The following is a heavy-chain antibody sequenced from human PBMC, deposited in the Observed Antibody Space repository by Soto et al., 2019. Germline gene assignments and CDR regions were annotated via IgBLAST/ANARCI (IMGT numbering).Heavy chain of an antibody. Sequence: QITLKESGPPLVKPTQTLTLTCTFSGFSLSTSGVGVGWIRQPPGKALEWLALIYWDDDKRYNPSLNSRLTITKDTSKNQVVLTMTNVDPVDTATYYCAHRLKPYGSETPLNKWFDPWGQGTLVTVSS. J-gene: IGHJ5*02. D-gene: IGHD3-10*01. CDR3: AHRLKPYGSETPLNKWFDP. CDR2: IYWDDDK. CDR1: GFSLSTSGVG. V-gene: IGHV2-5*02.